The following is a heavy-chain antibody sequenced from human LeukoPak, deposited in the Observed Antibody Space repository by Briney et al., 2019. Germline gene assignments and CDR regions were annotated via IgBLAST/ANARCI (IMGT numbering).Heavy chain of an antibody. D-gene: IGHD2-2*01. V-gene: IGHV4-34*01. CDR2: INHSGST. Sequence: SETLSPTCAVYGGSFSGYYWSWIRQPPGKGLEWIGEINHSGSTNYNPSLKSRVTISVDTSKNQFSLKLSSVTAADTAVYYCARGGCSSTSCYVAGYDYWGQGTLVTVSS. CDR3: ARGGCSSTSCYVAGYDY. J-gene: IGHJ4*02. CDR1: GGSFSGYY.